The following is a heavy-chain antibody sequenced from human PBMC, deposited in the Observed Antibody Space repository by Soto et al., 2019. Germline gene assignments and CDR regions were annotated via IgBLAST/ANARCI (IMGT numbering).Heavy chain of an antibody. D-gene: IGHD3-16*02. V-gene: IGHV3-30-3*01. CDR2: ISYDGSNK. CDR1: GFTFSSYA. J-gene: IGHJ6*02. Sequence: HPGGSLRLSCAASGFTFSSYAMHWVRQAPGKGLEWVAVISYDGSNKYYADSVKGRFTISRDNSKNTLYLQMNSLRAEDTAVYYCARRTDDYVWGSYRYYYYYGMDVWGQGTTVTVSS. CDR3: ARRTDDYVWGSYRYYYYYGMDV.